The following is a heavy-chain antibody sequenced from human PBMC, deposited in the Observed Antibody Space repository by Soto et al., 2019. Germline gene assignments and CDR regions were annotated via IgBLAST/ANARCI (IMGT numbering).Heavy chain of an antibody. V-gene: IGHV4-39*01. D-gene: IGHD6-13*01. J-gene: IGHJ5*02. Sequence: PSETLSLTCTVSGGSISSSSYYWGWIRQPPGEGLEWIGSIYYSGSTYYNPSLKSRVTISVDTSKNQFSLKLSSVTAADTAVYYCARGVSSSWYPGPWGQGTMVTVYS. CDR3: ARGVSSSWYPGP. CDR1: GGSISSSSYY. CDR2: IYYSGST.